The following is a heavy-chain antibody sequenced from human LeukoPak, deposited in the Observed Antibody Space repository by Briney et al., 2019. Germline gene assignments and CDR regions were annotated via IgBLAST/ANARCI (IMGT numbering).Heavy chain of an antibody. CDR1: GFTVSSNY. J-gene: IGHJ5*02. CDR3: ARIRAAAGTGSFEP. CDR2: IYSGGST. Sequence: GGSLRLSCAASGFTVSSNYMSWLRQAPGKGLEWVSVIYSGGSTYYADSVKGRFTISRDNSKNTLYLQMNSLRAEDTAVYYCARIRAAAGTGSFEPWGQGTLVTVSS. V-gene: IGHV3-53*01. D-gene: IGHD6-13*01.